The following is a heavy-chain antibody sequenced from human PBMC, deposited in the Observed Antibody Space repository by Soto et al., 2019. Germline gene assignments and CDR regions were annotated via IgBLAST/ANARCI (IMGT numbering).Heavy chain of an antibody. V-gene: IGHV1-69*04. CDR3: ARDRYDFSNWFDP. D-gene: IGHD1-20*01. J-gene: IGHJ5*02. Sequence: SVKVSCKASGYTFTSYTISWVRQAPGQGLEWMGRIIPILGIANYAQKFQGRVTITADKSTSTAYMELSSLRSEDTAVYYCARDRYDFSNWFDPRGQGTLVTVSS. CDR2: IIPILGIA. CDR1: GYTFTSYT.